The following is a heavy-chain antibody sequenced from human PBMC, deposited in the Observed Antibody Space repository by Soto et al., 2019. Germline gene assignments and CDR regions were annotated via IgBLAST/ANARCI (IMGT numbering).Heavy chain of an antibody. CDR2: IYYSGST. D-gene: IGHD5-18*01. CDR3: ARDHDTAMTY. V-gene: IGHV4-31*03. Sequence: SETLSLTCTVSGGSISSGVYYWSWIRQHPGKGLEWIGYIYYSGSTYYNPSLKSRVTISVDTSKNQFSLKLSSVTAADTAVYYCARDHDTAMTYWGQGTLVTVSS. CDR1: GGSISSGVYY. J-gene: IGHJ4*02.